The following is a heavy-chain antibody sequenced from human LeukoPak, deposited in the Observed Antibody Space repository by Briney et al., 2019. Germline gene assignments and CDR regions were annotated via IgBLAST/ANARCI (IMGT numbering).Heavy chain of an antibody. CDR2: INSDGSNT. J-gene: IGHJ4*02. CDR1: GFTFSSSW. V-gene: IGHV3-74*01. D-gene: IGHD4-17*01. Sequence: GRSLRLSCAASGFTFSSSWMHWVRQAPGKGLVWVSRINSDGSNTNYADSVKGRFTISRDNAKNTLYLQMNSLRVEDTAVYYCARGGDGLGYWGRGTLVTVSS. CDR3: ARGGDGLGY.